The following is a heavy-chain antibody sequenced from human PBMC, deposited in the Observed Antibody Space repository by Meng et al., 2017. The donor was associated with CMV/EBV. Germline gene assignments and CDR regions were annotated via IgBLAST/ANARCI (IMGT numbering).Heavy chain of an antibody. CDR3: AREGIRYFDWLLPGYYFDY. V-gene: IGHV1-69*10. D-gene: IGHD3-9*01. CDR2: IIPILGIA. Sequence: SVKVSCKASGGTFSSYTISWVRQAPGQGLEWMGWIIPILGIANYAQKFQGRVTITADKSTSTAYMALSSLRSEDTAVYYCAREGIRYFDWLLPGYYFDYWGQGTLVTVSS. J-gene: IGHJ4*02. CDR1: GGTFSSYT.